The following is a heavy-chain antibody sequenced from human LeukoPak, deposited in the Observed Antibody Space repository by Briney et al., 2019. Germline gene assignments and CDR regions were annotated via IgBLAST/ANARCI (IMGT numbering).Heavy chain of an antibody. CDR2: IHYSGST. V-gene: IGHV4-59*01. J-gene: IGHJ4*02. CDR3: ARVHPHGHSAY. CDR1: GGSIINYY. Sequence: SETLSLTCTVSGGSIINYYWSWIRQPPGKGLEWIGYIHYSGSTKYNPSLKSRVTISVDTSNNHFALKLSSVTAADTAVYFCARVHPHGHSAYWGQGILVTVSS.